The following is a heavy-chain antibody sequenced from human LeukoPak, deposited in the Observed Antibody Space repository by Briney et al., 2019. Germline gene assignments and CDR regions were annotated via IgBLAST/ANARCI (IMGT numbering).Heavy chain of an antibody. CDR3: AKGLEMEPPDY. Sequence: PWETLSLTCTASGCTISSYYWSWIRQPAGKGLEWIGRIYTSGSTNYTPSLKSRVTISRDTSKNQLSLKLSAVTAADTAVYYWAKGLEMEPPDYWGQGTLVTVSS. CDR2: IYTSGST. CDR1: GCTISSYY. D-gene: IGHD1-14*01. J-gene: IGHJ4*02. V-gene: IGHV4-4*07.